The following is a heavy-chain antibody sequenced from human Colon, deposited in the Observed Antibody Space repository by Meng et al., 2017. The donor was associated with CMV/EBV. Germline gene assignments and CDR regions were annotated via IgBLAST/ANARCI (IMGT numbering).Heavy chain of an antibody. V-gene: IGHV4-39*07. D-gene: IGHD5-12*01. CDR2: IYYSGTT. CDR3: ARSSGYKAFLDY. J-gene: IGHJ4*02. CDR1: GASISSMIYY. Sequence: SETLSLTCNVSGASISSMIYYWGWIRQSPGKGLEWIGSIYYSGTTYHSPSFKSRVTLSIDTSTNQFSLSLRSVSVADTAVYYGARSSGYKAFLDYWGPGRQVTVSS.